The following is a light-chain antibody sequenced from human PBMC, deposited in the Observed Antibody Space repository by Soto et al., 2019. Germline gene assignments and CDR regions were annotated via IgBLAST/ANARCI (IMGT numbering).Light chain of an antibody. CDR1: QSVNIH. V-gene: IGKV3D-15*01. Sequence: EIVMTQSPATLSVSPGERATLSCRASQSVNIHLAWYQQKPGQAPRLLIYGASARATGIPAKFSGSGSGTEFTLAISSLQPDDFATYYCQPYNSYWTFGQGTKVDIK. J-gene: IGKJ1*01. CDR3: QPYNSYWT. CDR2: GAS.